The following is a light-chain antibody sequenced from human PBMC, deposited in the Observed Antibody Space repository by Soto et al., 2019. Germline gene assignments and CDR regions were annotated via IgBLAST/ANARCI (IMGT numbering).Light chain of an antibody. J-gene: IGKJ2*01. V-gene: IGKV1-5*03. CDR1: QSLSGW. CDR2: KAS. CDR3: QQYNRLYT. Sequence: DIQMTQSPSTLSASVGDRVTITCRASQSLSGWLAWYQQKPGKAPKLLIYKASSLESGVPSRFSGSGSGIEFTLTISSLRPDDSATYYCQQYNRLYTFGQGTKLDIK.